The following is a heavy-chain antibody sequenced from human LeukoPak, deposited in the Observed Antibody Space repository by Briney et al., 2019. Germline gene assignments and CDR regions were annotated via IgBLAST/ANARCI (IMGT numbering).Heavy chain of an antibody. CDR2: INPKNGGT. V-gene: IGHV1-2*02. CDR3: ARGYCSGGDCYENDY. D-gene: IGHD2-15*01. J-gene: IGHJ4*02. Sequence: GASVKVSCKASGYTFTGYYMHWVRQAPGQGLEWVGWINPKNGGTNSAQKFHGRVTMTRDTSISTVYMELSRLKSEDTAVYYCARGYCSGGDCYENDYWGQGTLVTVSS. CDR1: GYTFTGYY.